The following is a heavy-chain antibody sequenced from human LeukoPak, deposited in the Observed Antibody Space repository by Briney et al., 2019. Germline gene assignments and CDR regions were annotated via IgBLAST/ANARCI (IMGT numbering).Heavy chain of an antibody. J-gene: IGHJ4*02. V-gene: IGHV1-18*01. CDR2: ISAYNGNT. Sequence: ASVKVSCKASGYTFTSYGISWVRQAPGQGLEWMGWISAYNGNTNYAQKLQGRVTMTTDTSTSTAYMELRSLRSDDTAVYYCARNRKLWFGASYFDYWGQGTLVTVSS. CDR1: GYTFTSYG. CDR3: ARNRKLWFGASYFDY. D-gene: IGHD3-10*01.